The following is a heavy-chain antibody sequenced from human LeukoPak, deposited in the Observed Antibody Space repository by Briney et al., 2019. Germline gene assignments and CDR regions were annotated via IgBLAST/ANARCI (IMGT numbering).Heavy chain of an antibody. CDR2: ISAYNGNT. CDR3: ARDEYYDSSGPGYFDL. CDR1: GYTFTSYG. D-gene: IGHD3-22*01. Sequence: ASVKVSYKASGYTFTSYGISWVRQAPGQGLEWMGWISAYNGNTNYAQKLQGRVTMTTDTSTSTAYMELRSLRSDDTAVYYCARDEYYDSSGPGYFDLWGRGTLVTVSS. J-gene: IGHJ2*01. V-gene: IGHV1-18*01.